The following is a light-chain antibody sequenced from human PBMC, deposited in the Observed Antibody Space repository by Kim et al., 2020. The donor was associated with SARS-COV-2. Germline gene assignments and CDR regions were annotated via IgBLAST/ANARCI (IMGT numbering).Light chain of an antibody. V-gene: IGKV3-15*01. CDR3: QHDDNWPGT. CDR1: QSVSSI. CDR2: GAS. Sequence: VPQGGRATPPCRASQSVSSILAWNQQTPGQPPKLLIHGASTRAHGIPASFSGSGSETQFTLPTNSLQSEDFAVYYCQHDDNWPGTFGQGTKVDIK. J-gene: IGKJ1*01.